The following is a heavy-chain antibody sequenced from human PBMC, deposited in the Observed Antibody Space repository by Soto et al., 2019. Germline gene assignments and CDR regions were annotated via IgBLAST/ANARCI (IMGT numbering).Heavy chain of an antibody. Sequence: GGSLRLSCAASGGTFSSYAMNWVRQAPGRGLEWVSYIRSSSNTIYYADSVKGRFTISRDNAKNSLYLQMNSLRPEDTGVYFCAVFGYCTNGDCSPDCYMDVWGKGTTVTVSS. CDR2: IRSSSNTI. J-gene: IGHJ6*03. CDR1: GGTFSSYA. CDR3: AVFGYCTNGDCSPDCYMDV. D-gene: IGHD2-8*01. V-gene: IGHV3-48*01.